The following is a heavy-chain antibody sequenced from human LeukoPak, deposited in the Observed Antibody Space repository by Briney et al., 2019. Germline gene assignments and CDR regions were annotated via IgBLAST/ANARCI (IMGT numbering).Heavy chain of an antibody. J-gene: IGHJ6*03. CDR2: INPSGGST. V-gene: IGHV1-46*01. CDR1: GYTFTSYY. Sequence: ASVKVSCKASGYTFTSYYMRWVRQAPGQGLEWMGIINPSGGSTSYAQKFQGRVTMTRDMSTSTVYMELSSLRSEDTAVYYCAREGYYDSSGYYFYYYYYMDVWGKGTTVTVSS. CDR3: AREGYYDSSGYYFYYYYYMDV. D-gene: IGHD3-22*01.